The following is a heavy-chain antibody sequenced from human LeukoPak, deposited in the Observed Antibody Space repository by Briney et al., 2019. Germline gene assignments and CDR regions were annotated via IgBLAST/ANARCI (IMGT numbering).Heavy chain of an antibody. J-gene: IGHJ6*03. CDR2: IYYSGST. CDR1: GGSISSYY. Sequence: SETLSLTCTVSGGSISSYYWSWIRQPPGKGLEWIGYIYYSGSTNYNPSLKSRVTISVDTSKNQFSLKLSSVTAADTAVYYCARRGLAVTTFYYYYMDVWGKGTTVTVSS. CDR3: ARRGLAVTTFYYYYMDV. D-gene: IGHD4-17*01. V-gene: IGHV4-59*01.